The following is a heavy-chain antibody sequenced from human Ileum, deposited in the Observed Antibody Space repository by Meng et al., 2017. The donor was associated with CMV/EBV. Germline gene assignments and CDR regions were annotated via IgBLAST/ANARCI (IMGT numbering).Heavy chain of an antibody. D-gene: IGHD3-9*01. Sequence: QVQLHQWGAGLLKPSETLSLTCAVYGESFSGYYWDWIRQSPGKGLEWLGQINQSGSTNYNPSLKSRVTISVDTSKNQFSLKLSSVTAADAAMYYCARGRRYLFYWSQGTLVTVSS. CDR3: ARGRRYLFY. V-gene: IGHV4-34*01. J-gene: IGHJ4*02. CDR2: INQSGST. CDR1: GESFSGYY.